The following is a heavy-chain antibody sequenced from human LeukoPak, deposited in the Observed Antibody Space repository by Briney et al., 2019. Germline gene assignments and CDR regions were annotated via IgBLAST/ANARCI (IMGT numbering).Heavy chain of an antibody. CDR2: ILNDGSRK. CDR3: AKSFSSSWSLDS. D-gene: IGHD6-13*01. V-gene: IGHV3-30*18. Sequence: GRSLRLSCAASGFNFNGYDMHWVRQAPGKGLEWVAIILNDGSRKYYADSVKGRFTISRDNSQNTPYLQMDSLRAEDTAVYFCAKSFSSSWSLDSWGQGSLVTVSS. CDR1: GFNFNGYD. J-gene: IGHJ4*02.